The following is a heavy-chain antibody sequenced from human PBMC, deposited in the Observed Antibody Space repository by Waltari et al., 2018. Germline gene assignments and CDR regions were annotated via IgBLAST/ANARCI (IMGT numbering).Heavy chain of an antibody. CDR2: IYHSGTT. D-gene: IGHD6-6*01. CDR3: ARDAYSSSPRYYFDY. Sequence: QVQLQESGPGLVKPSETLSLTCTVSGYSISSGYYWGWIRQPPGKGLEWIGSIYHSGTTYYNPSRKSRVTISVDTSKNQFSLKLSSVTAADTAVYYCARDAYSSSPRYYFDYWGQGTLVTVSS. V-gene: IGHV4-38-2*02. J-gene: IGHJ4*02. CDR1: GYSISSGYY.